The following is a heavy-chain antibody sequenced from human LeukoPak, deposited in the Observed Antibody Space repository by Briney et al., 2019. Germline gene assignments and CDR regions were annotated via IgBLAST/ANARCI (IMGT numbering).Heavy chain of an antibody. Sequence: SETLSLTRSVSGSSFNTYYWSWIRQPAGKGLEWIGRIHTSGSADYSPSLQSRVTISVDMSKKEFSLKLTSVTAADTAVYFCAREIVYLIDEDCGWSQGILVTVSS. V-gene: IGHV4-4*07. CDR2: IHTSGSA. CDR3: AREIVYLIDEDCG. J-gene: IGHJ4*02. D-gene: IGHD2-21*02. CDR1: GSSFNTYY.